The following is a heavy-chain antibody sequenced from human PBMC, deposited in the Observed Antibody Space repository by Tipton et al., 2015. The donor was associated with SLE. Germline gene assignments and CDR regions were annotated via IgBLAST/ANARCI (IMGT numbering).Heavy chain of an antibody. J-gene: IGHJ4*02. D-gene: IGHD7-27*01. CDR3: ARERGMIDY. Sequence: LRLSCSVSGGSISSNYWIWIRQPPGKGLEWIGYISYGGGTNYNPSLKSRVTMSVDTAKNQVSLKLTSVTAADTAVYYCARERGMIDYWGQGTLVTVSS. CDR2: ISYGGGT. CDR1: GGSISSNY. V-gene: IGHV4-59*08.